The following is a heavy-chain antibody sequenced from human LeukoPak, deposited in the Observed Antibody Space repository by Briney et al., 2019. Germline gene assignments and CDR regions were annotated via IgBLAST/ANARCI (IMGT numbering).Heavy chain of an antibody. Sequence: PGGSLRLSCAASGFTFSSYGMHWVRQAPGKGLEWVAFIRYDGSNKYYADSVKGRFTISRDNSKNTLYLQMNSLRAEDTAVYYCAKDFRVVVAATFDYWGQGTLVTVSS. J-gene: IGHJ4*02. CDR1: GFTFSSYG. D-gene: IGHD2-15*01. V-gene: IGHV3-30*02. CDR3: AKDFRVVVAATFDY. CDR2: IRYDGSNK.